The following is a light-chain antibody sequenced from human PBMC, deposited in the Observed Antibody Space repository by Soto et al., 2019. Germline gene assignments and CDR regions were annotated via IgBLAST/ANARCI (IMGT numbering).Light chain of an antibody. CDR1: SGSIASNY. V-gene: IGLV6-57*04. CDR3: QSYDSSNHVV. Sequence: FMLTQPHSVSESPGKTVIISCTRSSGSIASNYVQWYQQRPGSAPTTVIYEDNQRPSGVPDRFSGSIDSSSNSASLTISGLKTEDEADYYCQSYDSSNHVVFGGGTKLTVL. CDR2: EDN. J-gene: IGLJ2*01.